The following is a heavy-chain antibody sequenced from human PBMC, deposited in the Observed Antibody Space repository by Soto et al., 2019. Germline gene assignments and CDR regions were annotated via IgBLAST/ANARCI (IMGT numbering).Heavy chain of an antibody. CDR2: ISGSGDST. CDR1: GFTFSSYA. CDR3: ARRGSGSYYDY. Sequence: EVQLLESGGGLVQPGGSLRLSCAASGFTFSSYAMGWVRQAPGKGLEWVSAISGSGDSTYYADSVKGRFTTSRDNSKITLYLQMNSLRAEDTAVYYCARRGSGSYYDYWGQGTLVTVSS. J-gene: IGHJ4*02. V-gene: IGHV3-23*01. D-gene: IGHD1-26*01.